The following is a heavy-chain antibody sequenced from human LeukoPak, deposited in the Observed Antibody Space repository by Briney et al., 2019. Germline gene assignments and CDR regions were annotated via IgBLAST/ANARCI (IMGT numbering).Heavy chain of an antibody. CDR3: ARTYYYDSSGYRYYFDY. CDR2: INHSGST. CDR1: GGSFSGYY. J-gene: IGHJ4*02. V-gene: IGHV4-34*01. D-gene: IGHD3-22*01. Sequence: ASETLSLTCAVYGGSFSGYYWSWIRQPPGKGLEWIGEINHSGSTNYNPSLKSRVTISVDTSKNQFSLKLSSVTAADTAVYYCARTYYYDSSGYRYYFDYWGQGTLVTVSS.